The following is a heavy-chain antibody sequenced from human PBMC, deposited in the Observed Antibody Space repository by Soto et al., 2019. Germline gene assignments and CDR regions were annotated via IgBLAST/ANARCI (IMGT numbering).Heavy chain of an antibody. V-gene: IGHV3-33*01. CDR1: GFIFSNYG. Sequence: QVQLVESGGGVVQPGRSLRLSCVASGFIFSNYGMHWIRQAPGKGLEWVTIIWFDGSNKWYADSVKGRFIISRDDSKNMVYLQMNSLRVDDTAIYYCARANTSPFDYWGRGTLVTVSS. CDR3: ARANTSPFDY. J-gene: IGHJ4*02. CDR2: IWFDGSNK.